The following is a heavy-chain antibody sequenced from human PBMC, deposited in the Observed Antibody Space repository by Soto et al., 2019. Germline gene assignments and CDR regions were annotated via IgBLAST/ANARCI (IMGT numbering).Heavy chain of an antibody. CDR1: GGSFSGYY. V-gene: IGHV4-34*01. J-gene: IGHJ6*02. CDR2: INHSGST. Sequence: PSETLSLTCAVYGGSFSGYYWSWIRQPPGKGLEWIGEINHSGSTNYNPSLKSRVTISVDTSKNQFSLKLSSVTAADTAVYYCAGVRVQLLSLYYYYGMDVWGQGTTVTVSS. D-gene: IGHD2-2*01. CDR3: AGVRVQLLSLYYYYGMDV.